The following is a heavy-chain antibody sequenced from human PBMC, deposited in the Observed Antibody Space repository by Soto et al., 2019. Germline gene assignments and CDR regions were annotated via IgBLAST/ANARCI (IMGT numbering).Heavy chain of an antibody. CDR2: IIPILGIA. CDR1: GGTFSSYT. V-gene: IGHV1-69*08. J-gene: IGHJ4*02. Sequence: QVQLVQSGAEVKKPGSSVKVSCKASGGTFSSYTISWVRQAPGQGLEWMGRIIPILGIANYAQKFQGRVTXXADKSTSTAYMELSSLRSEDTAVYYCAREKVDFDYWGQGTLVTVSS. CDR3: AREKVDFDY.